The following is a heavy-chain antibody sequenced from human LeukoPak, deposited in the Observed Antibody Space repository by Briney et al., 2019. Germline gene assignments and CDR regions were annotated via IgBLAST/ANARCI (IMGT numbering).Heavy chain of an antibody. D-gene: IGHD2-2*01. CDR2: TGRST. V-gene: IGHV3-23*01. CDR3: AKNEVVPSAMNFDY. Sequence: GGSLRLSCAASGFTFSSYPMSWAPQAPGKGLEGVSTTGRSTYYADSVKGRFTISRDNSRNILYLQMHSLRAEDTAIYYCAKNEVVPSAMNFDYWGQGTLVTVSS. CDR1: GFTFSSYP. J-gene: IGHJ4*02.